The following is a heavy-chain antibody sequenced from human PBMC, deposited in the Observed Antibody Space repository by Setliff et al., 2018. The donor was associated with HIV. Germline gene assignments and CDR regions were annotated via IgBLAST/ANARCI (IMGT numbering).Heavy chain of an antibody. CDR1: NFSIGSGYY. V-gene: IGHV4-38-2*02. CDR2: MYYVGST. CDR3: ARGRWLSNTAYYFDF. Sequence: SETLSLTCSVSNFSIGSGYYWGWIRLPPGERPEWIGSMYYVGSTYYHPSFESRSSISIDTSENTLSLSLTSVTVADTAVYFCARGRWLSNTAYYFDFWGRGKLVTVSS. D-gene: IGHD3-10*01. J-gene: IGHJ4*02.